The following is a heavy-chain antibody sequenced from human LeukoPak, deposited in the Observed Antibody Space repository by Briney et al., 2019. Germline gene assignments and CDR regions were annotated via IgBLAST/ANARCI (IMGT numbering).Heavy chain of an antibody. V-gene: IGHV3-23*01. J-gene: IGHJ4*02. CDR2: ISGNGGRT. CDR3: AKDYFLSGTFGYYDD. CDR1: GFTLRTYS. D-gene: IGHD2/OR15-2a*01. Sequence: PGGSLRLSCAASGFTLRTYSMNWVRQAPGKGLEWVSEISGNGGRTYYADSVKGRFTISRDNSKNTLYLQMNSLRAEDTAVYYCAKDYFLSGTFGYYDDWGQGTLVTVSS.